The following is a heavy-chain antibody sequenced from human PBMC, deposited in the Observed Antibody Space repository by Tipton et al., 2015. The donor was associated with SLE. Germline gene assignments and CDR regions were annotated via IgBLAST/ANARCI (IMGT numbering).Heavy chain of an antibody. CDR3: ATWHSTPSYHDY. CDR1: GGSISRGCYY. V-gene: IGHV4-61*02. J-gene: IGHJ4*02. Sequence: TLSLTCTVSGGSISRGCYYWSWMRQPAGKGLEWIGRIYTSGSTKYNPSLKSRVTISVDTSKNHFSLKVNSMTAADTALYYCATWHSTPSYHDYWGQGTLVTVSS. CDR2: IYTSGST. D-gene: IGHD2-15*01.